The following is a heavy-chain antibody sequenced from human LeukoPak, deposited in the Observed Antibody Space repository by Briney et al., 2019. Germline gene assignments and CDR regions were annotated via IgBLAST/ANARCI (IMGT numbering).Heavy chain of an antibody. J-gene: IGHJ3*02. V-gene: IGHV4-34*01. Sequence: SETLSLTCTVSGGSISSYYWSWIRQPPGKGLEWIGEINHSGSTNYNPSLKSRVTISVDTSKNQFSLKLSSVTAADTAVYYCASGVAPFAGAFDIWGQGTMVTVSS. CDR2: INHSGST. CDR3: ASGVAPFAGAFDI. CDR1: GGSISSYY. D-gene: IGHD5-12*01.